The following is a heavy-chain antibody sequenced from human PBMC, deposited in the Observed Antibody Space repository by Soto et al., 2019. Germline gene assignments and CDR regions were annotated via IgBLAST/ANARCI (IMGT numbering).Heavy chain of an antibody. V-gene: IGHV3-21*01. J-gene: IGHJ4*02. CDR2: IGTSGSYI. D-gene: IGHD1-26*01. Sequence: PGGSLRLSCAASGFTLSSYSMNWVRQAPGKGLEWVSSIGTSGSYIYDTDSVKGRFTISRDNTKDSLYLQMNSLRAEDTAIYYCARGSAFIGLDSWGQGTLVTVSS. CDR3: ARGSAFIGLDS. CDR1: GFTLSSYS.